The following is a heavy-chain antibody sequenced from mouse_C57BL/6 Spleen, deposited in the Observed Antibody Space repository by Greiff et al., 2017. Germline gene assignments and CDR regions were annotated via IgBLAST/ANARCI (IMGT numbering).Heavy chain of an antibody. D-gene: IGHD1-1*01. V-gene: IGHV14-4*01. J-gene: IGHJ2*01. Sequence: EVQLQESGAELVRPGASVKLSCTASGFNIKDDYMHWVKQRPEQGLEWIGWIDPENGDTEYASKFQGKATITADTSSNTAYLQLSSLTSEDTAVDYCTTSGYYGSSFDYWGQGTTLTVSS. CDR2: IDPENGDT. CDR1: GFNIKDDY. CDR3: TTSGYYGSSFDY.